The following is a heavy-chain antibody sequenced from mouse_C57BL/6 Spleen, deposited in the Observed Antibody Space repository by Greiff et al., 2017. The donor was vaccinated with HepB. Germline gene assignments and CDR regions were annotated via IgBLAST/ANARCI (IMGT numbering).Heavy chain of an antibody. V-gene: IGHV1-22*01. Sequence: EVQLQQSGPELVKPGASVKMSCKASGYTFTDYNMHWVKQSHGKSLEWIGYINPNNGGTSYNQKFKGKATLTVTKSSSTAYMELRSLTSEDSAVYYCARLWPTAGAMDYWGQGTSVTVSS. D-gene: IGHD1-1*02. CDR2: INPNNGGT. CDR3: ARLWPTAGAMDY. J-gene: IGHJ4*01. CDR1: GYTFTDYN.